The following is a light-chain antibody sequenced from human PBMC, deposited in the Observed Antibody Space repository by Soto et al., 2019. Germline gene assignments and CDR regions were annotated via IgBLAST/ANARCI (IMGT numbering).Light chain of an antibody. V-gene: IGKV3-11*01. CDR1: QSVSNK. CDR2: DAS. Sequence: EIVMTQSPATLSVSPGERATLSCRASQSVSNKLGWYQQKPGQAPRLLIFDASTRATGIPARFSGSGSGTDFTLTISSLEPEDFAVYYCQQRSNWPMSTFGQGTRLEIK. CDR3: QQRSNWPMST. J-gene: IGKJ5*01.